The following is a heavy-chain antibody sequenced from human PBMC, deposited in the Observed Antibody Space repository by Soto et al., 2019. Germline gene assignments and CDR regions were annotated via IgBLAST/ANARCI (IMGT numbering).Heavy chain of an antibody. Sequence: QVQLVQSGAEVKKPGSSGKVSCKASGGTFGRYAISWLRQAQGPGLVGMGGIIPIPGTANYAQKCQGRVTIAADESTSTAYMELSSLRSEDTAVYYCARSQGSSTSLEIYYYYYYGMDVWGQGTTVTVSS. D-gene: IGHD2-2*01. CDR2: IIPIPGTA. V-gene: IGHV1-69*01. J-gene: IGHJ6*02. CDR1: GGTFGRYA. CDR3: ARSQGSSTSLEIYYYYYYGMDV.